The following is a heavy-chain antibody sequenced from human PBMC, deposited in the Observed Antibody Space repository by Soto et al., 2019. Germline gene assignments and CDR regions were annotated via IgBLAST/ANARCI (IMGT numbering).Heavy chain of an antibody. CDR3: AMPTVTTWSDYYYGMDV. CDR2: IDPSDSYT. CDR1: GYSFTSYW. J-gene: IGHJ6*02. D-gene: IGHD4-17*01. V-gene: IGHV5-10-1*01. Sequence: PGESLKISCQGSGYSFTSYWISWVRQMPGKGLEWMGRIDPSDSYTNYSPSFQGHVTISADKSISTAYLQWSSLKASDTAMYYCAMPTVTTWSDYYYGMDVWGQGTTVTVSS.